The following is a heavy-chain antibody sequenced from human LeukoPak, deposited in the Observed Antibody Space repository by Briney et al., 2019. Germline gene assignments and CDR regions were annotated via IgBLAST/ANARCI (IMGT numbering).Heavy chain of an antibody. CDR2: ISSGSSTI. CDR3: ARAVVVVAATLQYYFDY. J-gene: IGHJ4*02. Sequence: PGGSLRLSCAASGFTFSDYYMSWIRQAPGKGLEWISYISSGSSTIYYADSVKGRFTVSRDNGKKSLYLHMNSLRAEDTAMYYCARAVVVVAATLQYYFDYWGQGTLVTVSS. V-gene: IGHV3-11*04. D-gene: IGHD2-15*01. CDR1: GFTFSDYY.